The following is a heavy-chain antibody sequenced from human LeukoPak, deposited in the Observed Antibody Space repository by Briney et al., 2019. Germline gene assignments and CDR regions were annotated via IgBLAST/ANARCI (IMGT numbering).Heavy chain of an antibody. CDR1: GGSISSSSYY. J-gene: IGHJ5*02. CDR3: ASHDILTGSWFDP. CDR2: IYYSGST. D-gene: IGHD3-9*01. V-gene: IGHV4-39*01. Sequence: PSETLSLTCTVSGGSISSSSYYWGWIRQPPGMGLEWIGSIYYSGSTYYNPSLKSRVTISVDTSKNQFSLKLSSVTAADTAVYYCASHDILTGSWFDPWGQGTLVTVSS.